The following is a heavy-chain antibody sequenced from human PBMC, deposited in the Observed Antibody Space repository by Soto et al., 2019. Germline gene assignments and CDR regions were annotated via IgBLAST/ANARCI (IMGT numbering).Heavy chain of an antibody. D-gene: IGHD6-13*01. CDR3: ARHHGSPGSYFGMDV. J-gene: IGHJ6*02. V-gene: IGHV5-51*01. Sequence: GESLKISCKGSGYSFTSYWINWVRQMPGKGLEWMGIIYPGDSDTRYSPSFQGQVTISADKSINTAYLQWRSLKHSDTAVYYCARHHGSPGSYFGMDVCVQGTTFTVAS. CDR2: IYPGDSDT. CDR1: GYSFTSYW.